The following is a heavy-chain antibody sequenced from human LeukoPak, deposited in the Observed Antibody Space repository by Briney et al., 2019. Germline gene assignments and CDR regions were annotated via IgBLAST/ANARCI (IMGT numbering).Heavy chain of an antibody. Sequence: GGSQRLSCAASGFTLTWHVMHWVRQAPGKALEYVSFIHHNGDITSYADSVRGRFTVSRDNSKNTLFLELSSLRTDDTAVYYCARDMSGTYSFDYWGQGTLVTVSS. CDR3: ARDMSGTYSFDY. CDR1: GFTLTWHV. J-gene: IGHJ4*02. D-gene: IGHD1-26*01. CDR2: IHHNGDIT. V-gene: IGHV3-64D*06.